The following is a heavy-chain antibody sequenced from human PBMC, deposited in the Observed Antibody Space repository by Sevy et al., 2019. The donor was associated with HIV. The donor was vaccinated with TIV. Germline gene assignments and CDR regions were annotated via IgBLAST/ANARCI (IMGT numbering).Heavy chain of an antibody. CDR1: GFMFSSYA. D-gene: IGHD3-22*01. J-gene: IGHJ6*02. V-gene: IGHV3-23*01. CDR3: HGDYDSSQLASYYYYGMDV. Sequence: GGSLRLSCAASGFMFSSYAMSWVRQAPGKGLEWVSTIRGSGGSTYYVDSVKGRFTISRDNSKNTLYLQMNSLRAEDTAVYYCHGDYDSSQLASYYYYGMDVWGQGTTVTVSS. CDR2: IRGSGGST.